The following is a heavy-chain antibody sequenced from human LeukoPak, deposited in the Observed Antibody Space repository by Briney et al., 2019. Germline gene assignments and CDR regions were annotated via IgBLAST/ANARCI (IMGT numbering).Heavy chain of an antibody. V-gene: IGHV3-11*01. Sequence: GGSLRLSCAASGFTFSNYYMSWIRQAPGKGLEWVSYISSSGSTIYYADSVKGRFTISRDNAKNSLYLQMNSLRAEDTAVYYCARYKSYSSTTFDYWGQGTLVTVSS. CDR3: ARYKSYSSTTFDY. J-gene: IGHJ4*02. CDR1: GFTFSNYY. CDR2: ISSSGSTI. D-gene: IGHD6-13*01.